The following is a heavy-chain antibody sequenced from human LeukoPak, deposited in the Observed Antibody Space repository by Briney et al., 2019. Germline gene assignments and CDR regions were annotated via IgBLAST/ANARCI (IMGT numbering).Heavy chain of an antibody. Sequence: GASVKVSCKASGYTFTSYYMHWVRQAPGQGPEWMGWISAYNDNTNSAKKFQGRVTMTTDTSTSTAYMELRSLRSDDTAVYYCAGDYIWGRLIYWGQGTLVTVSS. V-gene: IGHV1-18*04. J-gene: IGHJ4*02. D-gene: IGHD3-16*01. CDR2: ISAYNDNT. CDR3: AGDYIWGRLIY. CDR1: GYTFTSYY.